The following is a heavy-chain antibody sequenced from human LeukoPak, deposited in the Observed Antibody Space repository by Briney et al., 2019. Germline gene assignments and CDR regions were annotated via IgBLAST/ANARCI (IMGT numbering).Heavy chain of an antibody. CDR1: GYTFTSYG. V-gene: IGHV1-18*01. CDR3: AREWGIAAAGPNSDY. Sequence: ASVKVSCKASGYTFTSYGISWVRQAPGQGLEWVGWISAYNGNTNYAQKLQGRVTMTTDTSTSTAYMELRSLRSDDTAVYYCAREWGIAAAGPNSDYWGQGTLVTVSS. D-gene: IGHD6-13*01. CDR2: ISAYNGNT. J-gene: IGHJ4*02.